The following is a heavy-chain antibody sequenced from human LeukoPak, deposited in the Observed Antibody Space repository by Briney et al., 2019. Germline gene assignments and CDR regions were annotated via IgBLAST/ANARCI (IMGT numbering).Heavy chain of an antibody. CDR1: GVSFSGYY. J-gene: IGHJ5*02. CDR3: ARATVVVVVNWFDP. Sequence: PSETLSLTCAVYGVSFSGYYWSWIRQPPGKGLEWIGEINHSGSTNYNPSLKSRVTISVDTSKNQFSLRLSSVTAADTAVYYCARATVVVVVNWFDPWGQGTLVTVSS. CDR2: INHSGST. V-gene: IGHV4-34*01. D-gene: IGHD2-15*01.